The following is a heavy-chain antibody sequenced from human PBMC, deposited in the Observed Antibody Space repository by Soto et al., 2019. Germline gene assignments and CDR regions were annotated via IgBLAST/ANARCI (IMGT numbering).Heavy chain of an antibody. CDR3: ARDPYRSGTWGYHFDW. V-gene: IGHV3-33*01. D-gene: IGHD3-10*01. CDR2: VWYDGSNK. Sequence: QVQLVESGGAVVQPGRSLRLSCAASGFIFSSYGMHWVRQAPGKGLEWVAVVWYDGSNKYYADSVKGRFTISRDNSKNTVDLQMNTLRAEDTAVYYCARDPYRSGTWGYHFDWWGQGTLVTVSS. CDR1: GFIFSSYG. J-gene: IGHJ4*02.